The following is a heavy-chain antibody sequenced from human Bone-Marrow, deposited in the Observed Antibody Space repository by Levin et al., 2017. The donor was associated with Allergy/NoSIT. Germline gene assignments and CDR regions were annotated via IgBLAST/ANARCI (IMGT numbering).Heavy chain of an antibody. D-gene: IGHD2-8*01. CDR1: GYNLAELP. CDR3: ATSCVFVNAVCYNLYGMDV. CDR2: IDREDGET. V-gene: IGHV1-24*01. J-gene: IGHJ6*02. Sequence: VASVKVSCKVSGYNLAELPMHWVRQAPGKGPEWMGTIDREDGETISTQRFQDRVTMTEDTSTNTAFMELTSLKSEDTAVYYCATSCVFVNAVCYNLYGMDVWGQGTTVSVSS.